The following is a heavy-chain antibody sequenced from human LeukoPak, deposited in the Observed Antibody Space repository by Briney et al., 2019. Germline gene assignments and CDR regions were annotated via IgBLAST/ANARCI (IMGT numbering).Heavy chain of an antibody. Sequence: GGPLRLSCAAAGFTFKNNWMSWVRQAPGKGLEWVGLIRSQVDGGTPDYAAPVKGRFTISRDDSKNTLYLQMSSLKTEDTAVYYCATVYWYFDLWGLGTLVSVSA. CDR3: ATVYWYFDL. CDR2: IRSQVDGGTP. V-gene: IGHV3-15*01. CDR1: GFTFKNNW. J-gene: IGHJ2*01.